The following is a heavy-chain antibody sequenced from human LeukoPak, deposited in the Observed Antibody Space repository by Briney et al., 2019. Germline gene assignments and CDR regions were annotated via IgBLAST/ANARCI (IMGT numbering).Heavy chain of an antibody. CDR3: ARVGAAGKGVAWFDP. Sequence: ASVKVSCKASGYTFTSYDINWVRQAPGQGLEWMGWINPNSGGTNYAQKFQGRVTMTRDTSISTAYMELSRLRSDDTAVYYCARVGAAGKGVAWFDPWGQGTLVTVSS. CDR1: GYTFTSYD. J-gene: IGHJ5*02. CDR2: INPNSGGT. D-gene: IGHD6-13*01. V-gene: IGHV1-2*02.